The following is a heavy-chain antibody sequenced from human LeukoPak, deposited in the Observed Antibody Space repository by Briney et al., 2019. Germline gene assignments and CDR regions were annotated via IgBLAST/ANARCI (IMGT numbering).Heavy chain of an antibody. CDR1: GFTFSSYS. CDR3: AKSIAARFYWFDP. CDR2: ISSSSSYI. D-gene: IGHD6-6*01. V-gene: IGHV3-21*01. Sequence: GRSLRLSCAASGFTFSSYSMNWVRQAPGKGLEWVSSISSSSSYIYYADSVKGRFTISRDNAKNSLYLQMNSLRAEDTAVYYCAKSIAARFYWFDPWGQGTLVTVSS. J-gene: IGHJ5*02.